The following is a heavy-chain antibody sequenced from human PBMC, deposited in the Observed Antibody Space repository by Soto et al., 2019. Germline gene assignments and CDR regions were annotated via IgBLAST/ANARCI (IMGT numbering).Heavy chain of an antibody. D-gene: IGHD1-7*01. V-gene: IGHV3-15*01. CDR3: ATEDIDMELAAIYFAH. CDR2: IKTKTDVGTT. Sequence: PGGSLRLSCAASGFTFSSAWMSWVRQAPGKGLEWVARIKTKTDVGTTEYAAAVKGRFTISRDDSKHTLYLEMNSLKTEDTALYYCATEDIDMELAAIYFAHWGQGSLVTVYS. CDR1: GFTFSSAW. J-gene: IGHJ4*02.